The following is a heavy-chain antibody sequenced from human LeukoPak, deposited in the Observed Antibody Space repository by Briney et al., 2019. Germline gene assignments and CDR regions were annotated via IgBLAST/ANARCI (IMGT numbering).Heavy chain of an antibody. CDR3: ASGLGDKADP. CDR1: VFTFCSYA. D-gene: IGHD3-16*01. Sequence: GGSLRLSCAASVFTFCSYAMSWVREAPGKGMEWVSAISGSGGSTYYADSVKGRFTISRDNSKNTLYLQMNSLRAEDTAVYYCASGLGDKADPWGQGTLVTVSS. CDR2: ISGSGGST. J-gene: IGHJ5*02. V-gene: IGHV3-23*01.